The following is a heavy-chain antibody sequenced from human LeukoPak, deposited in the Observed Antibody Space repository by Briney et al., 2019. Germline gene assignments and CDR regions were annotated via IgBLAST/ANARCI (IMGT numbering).Heavy chain of an antibody. D-gene: IGHD6-19*01. V-gene: IGHV1-24*01. Sequence: ASVKVSCKVSGYTLTELSMHWLRQAPGKGLEWMGGFGPEDGETIYAQKFQGRVTMTEDTSTDTAYMELSSLRSEDTAVYYCATYQLAVAGTGFWFDPWGQGTLVTVSS. CDR3: ATYQLAVAGTGFWFDP. CDR1: GYTLTELS. J-gene: IGHJ5*02. CDR2: FGPEDGET.